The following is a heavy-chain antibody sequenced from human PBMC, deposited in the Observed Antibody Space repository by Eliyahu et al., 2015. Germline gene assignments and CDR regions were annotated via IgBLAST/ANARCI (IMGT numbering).Heavy chain of an antibody. CDR1: GGSFSGYY. CDR3: ARGSVGTMIVVSPKRAFDI. J-gene: IGHJ3*02. V-gene: IGHV4-34*01. CDR2: INHSGST. Sequence: QVQLQQWGAGLLKPSETLSLTCAVYGGSFSGYYWSWIRQPPGKGLEWIGEINHSGSTNYNPSLKSRVTISVDTSKNQFSLKLSSVTAADTAVYYCARGSVGTMIVVSPKRAFDIWGQGTMVTVSS. D-gene: IGHD3-22*01.